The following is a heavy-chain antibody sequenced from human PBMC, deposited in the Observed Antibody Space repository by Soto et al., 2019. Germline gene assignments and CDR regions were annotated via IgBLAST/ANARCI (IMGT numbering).Heavy chain of an antibody. CDR3: ASEPPYDFWSGYPYYYYYMDV. J-gene: IGHJ6*03. CDR2: INAGNGNT. CDR1: GYTFTSYA. D-gene: IGHD3-3*01. Sequence: QVQLVQSGAEVKKPGASVKVSCKASGYTFTSYAMHWVRQAPGQRLEWMGWINAGNGNTKYSQKFQGRVTITRDTSASTAYMELSRLRSEDTAVYYCASEPPYDFWSGYPYYYYYMDVWGKGTTVTVSS. V-gene: IGHV1-3*01.